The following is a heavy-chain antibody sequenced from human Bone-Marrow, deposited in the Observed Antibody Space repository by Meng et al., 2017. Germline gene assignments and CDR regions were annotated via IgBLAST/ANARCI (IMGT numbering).Heavy chain of an antibody. Sequence: LTGAASGFTFDDYGMSWVRQVPGKGLEWVSRINWNGGRTAYTDSVKGRFTISRDSAKNSLYLQMNSLRDEDTAFYYCARDRSGYSYGSEFAYWGQGTLVTVSS. J-gene: IGHJ4*02. CDR2: INWNGGRT. V-gene: IGHV3-20*04. CDR1: GFTFDDYG. CDR3: ARDRSGYSYGSEFAY. D-gene: IGHD5-18*01.